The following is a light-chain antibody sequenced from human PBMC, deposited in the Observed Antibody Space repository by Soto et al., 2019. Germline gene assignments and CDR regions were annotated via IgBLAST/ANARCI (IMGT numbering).Light chain of an antibody. CDR2: DVS. Sequence: EVILTQSPATLSLSPGDRATLSCRASQSVSSYLAWYQQKPGQAPRLLIYDVSNRATGIPDRFSGSGSGTDFTLTISSLEPEDFAVYFCQQRSEWPLCTFGQGTKLEIK. V-gene: IGKV3-11*01. CDR3: QQRSEWPLCT. J-gene: IGKJ2*02. CDR1: QSVSSY.